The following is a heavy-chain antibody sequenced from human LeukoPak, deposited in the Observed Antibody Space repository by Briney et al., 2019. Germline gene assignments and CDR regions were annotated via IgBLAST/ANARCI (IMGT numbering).Heavy chain of an antibody. Sequence: GGSLRLSCAASGFTFRSYAMHWVRQAPGKGLEWVAVISYDGSNKYDADSVKGRFTISRDNARNSLFLQMNSLRDEDTAVYYCARGFSSGRGAFDYWGQGTLVTVSS. CDR1: GFTFRSYA. CDR2: ISYDGSNK. V-gene: IGHV3-30*04. CDR3: ARGFSSGRGAFDY. J-gene: IGHJ4*02. D-gene: IGHD6-19*01.